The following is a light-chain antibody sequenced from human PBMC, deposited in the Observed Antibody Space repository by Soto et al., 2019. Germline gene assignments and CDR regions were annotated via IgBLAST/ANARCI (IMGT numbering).Light chain of an antibody. J-gene: IGLJ2*01. CDR1: SSDVGAYNY. CDR3: SSYTSSNTLV. CDR2: EVS. V-gene: IGLV2-14*01. Sequence: QSALTQPASVSGSPGQSITISCTGTSSDVGAYNYVSWYQQHPGKAPKLMIFEVSDRPSGVSNRFSGSKSGNTASLTISGLQAEDEADNDCSSYTSSNTLVFGGGTKLTVL.